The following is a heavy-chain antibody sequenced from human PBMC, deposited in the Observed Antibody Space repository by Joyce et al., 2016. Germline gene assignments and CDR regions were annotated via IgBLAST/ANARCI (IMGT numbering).Heavy chain of an antibody. CDR2: FYSGGNT. Sequence: EVQLVESGGGLIQPGGSLRLSCAASGFTVTSNSMSWVRQAPGKGLEWFSVFYSGGNTFYADSVKGRFTISRDNSKNTLYLQMNSLRAEDTAVYYCARLKYTSGSYYTSDYWGQGSLVTVSS. CDR1: GFTVTSNS. V-gene: IGHV3-53*01. D-gene: IGHD3-10*01. J-gene: IGHJ4*02. CDR3: ARLKYTSGSYYTSDY.